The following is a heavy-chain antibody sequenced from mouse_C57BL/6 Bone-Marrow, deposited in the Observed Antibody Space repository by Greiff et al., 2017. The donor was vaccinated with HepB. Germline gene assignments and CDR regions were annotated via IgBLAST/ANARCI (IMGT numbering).Heavy chain of an antibody. J-gene: IGHJ2*01. CDR1: GFSLTSYA. Sequence: VQGVESGPGLVAPSQSLSITCTVSGFSLTSYAISWVRQPPGKGLEWLGVIWTGGGTNYNSALKSRLSISKDNSKSQVFLKMNSLQTDDTARYYCARNWGYYGRGYYFDYWGQGTTLTVSS. CDR2: IWTGGGT. D-gene: IGHD1-1*01. V-gene: IGHV2-9-1*01. CDR3: ARNWGYYGRGYYFDY.